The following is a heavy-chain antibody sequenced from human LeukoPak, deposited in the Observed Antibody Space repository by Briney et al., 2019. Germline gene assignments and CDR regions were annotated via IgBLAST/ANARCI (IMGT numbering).Heavy chain of an antibody. D-gene: IGHD5-12*01. CDR3: ARAPDIVATTERGTFDY. J-gene: IGHJ4*02. Sequence: GGSLRLSCAASGFTFSSYWMSWVRQAPGKGLEWVAYIKRDGSEKYYADSVKGRFTISRDNAKNSLYLQMNSLRAEDTGVCYCARAPDIVATTERGTFDYWGQGTLVTVSS. V-gene: IGHV3-7*01. CDR2: IKRDGSEK. CDR1: GFTFSSYW.